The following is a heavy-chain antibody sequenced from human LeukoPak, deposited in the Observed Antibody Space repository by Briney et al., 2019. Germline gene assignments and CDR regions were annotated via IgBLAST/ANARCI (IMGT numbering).Heavy chain of an antibody. Sequence: GGSLRLSCAASGFTFSSYSMIWVRQAPGKGLEGVFSISSSGSFIYYADSVKGRLTTSRDNAKNSLYLQMNSLRADDTAVYYCARVVTAAWDWFDPWGQGTLVTVSS. D-gene: IGHD2-2*01. V-gene: IGHV3-21*01. CDR3: ARVVTAAWDWFDP. CDR2: ISSSGSFI. J-gene: IGHJ5*02. CDR1: GFTFSSYS.